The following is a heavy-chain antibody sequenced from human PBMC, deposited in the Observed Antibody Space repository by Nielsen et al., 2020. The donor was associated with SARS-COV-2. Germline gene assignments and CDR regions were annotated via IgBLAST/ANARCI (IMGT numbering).Heavy chain of an antibody. J-gene: IGHJ3*02. D-gene: IGHD3-10*02. V-gene: IGHV3-33*01. Sequence: GESLKISCAASGFTFSSYGMHWVRQAPGKGLEWVAVIWYDGSNKYYADSVKGRFTISRDNSKNTLYLQMNSLRAEDTAVYYCARDLGGYDRGAFDIWGQETMVTVSS. CDR2: IWYDGSNK. CDR1: GFTFSSYG. CDR3: ARDLGGYDRGAFDI.